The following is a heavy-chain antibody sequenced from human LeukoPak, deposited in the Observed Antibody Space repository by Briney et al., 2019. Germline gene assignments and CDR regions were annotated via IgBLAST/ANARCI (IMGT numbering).Heavy chain of an antibody. D-gene: IGHD4-17*01. Sequence: PGGSLRLSCAASGFTFSSYEMNWVRQAPGKGLEWVSYISSSGSTIYYADSVKGRFTISRDNAKNSLYLQMNSLRAEDTAVYYCARDRDYGDYTVDYWGQGTLVTVSS. CDR3: ARDRDYGDYTVDY. CDR2: ISSSGSTI. CDR1: GFTFSSYE. V-gene: IGHV3-48*03. J-gene: IGHJ4*02.